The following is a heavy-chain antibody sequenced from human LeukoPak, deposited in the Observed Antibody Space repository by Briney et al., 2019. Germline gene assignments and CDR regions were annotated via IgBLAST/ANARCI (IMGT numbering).Heavy chain of an antibody. J-gene: IGHJ4*02. CDR1: GYTFTNNY. CDR3: ARVGSSSWQFYDY. V-gene: IGHV1-46*01. D-gene: IGHD6-13*01. Sequence: ASVKVSCKASGYTFTNNYLHWVRQAPGQGLEWMGIINPSGGSTSYAQKFQGRVTMTRDTSTSTVYMELSSLRSEDTAVYYCARVGSSSWQFYDYWGQGTLVTVSS. CDR2: INPSGGST.